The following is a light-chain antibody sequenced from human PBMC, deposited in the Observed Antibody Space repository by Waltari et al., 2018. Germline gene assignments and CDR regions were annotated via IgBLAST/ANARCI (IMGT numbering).Light chain of an antibody. J-gene: IGLJ2*01. CDR3: CSYAGRYTLV. CDR1: SSDVGCSNY. Sequence: QSALTQPRSVSGSPGQSVTISCTGTSSDVGCSNYFSWYQQPPGKAPKPMIYDFSKRPSGVPDRFSGSKSGNTASLTISGLQTEDEADYSCCSYAGRYTLVFGGGTKLTVL. CDR2: DFS. V-gene: IGLV2-11*01.